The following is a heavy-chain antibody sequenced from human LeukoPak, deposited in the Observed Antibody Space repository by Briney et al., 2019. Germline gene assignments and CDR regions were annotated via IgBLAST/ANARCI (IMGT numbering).Heavy chain of an antibody. V-gene: IGHV3-7*01. J-gene: IGHJ4*02. CDR1: GFSFNTYW. D-gene: IGHD4-17*01. CDR2: IKPDGDTT. Sequence: PGGSLRLSRTASGFSFNTYWMTWVRQAPGKGLEWVANIKPDGDTTNYLDSVKGRFTISRDNAKSSLHLQMNGLTAEDTAVYYCSRGPSTTLTTFWGQGTMVTVSS. CDR3: SRGPSTTLTTF.